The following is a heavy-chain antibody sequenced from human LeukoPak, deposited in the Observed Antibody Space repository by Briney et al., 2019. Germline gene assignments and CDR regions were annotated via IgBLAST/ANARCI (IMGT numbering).Heavy chain of an antibody. CDR1: GFTFSDYY. D-gene: IGHD1-14*01. Sequence: GGSLRLSCAASGFTFSDYYMSWIRQAPGKGLEWVSYISSSGSTIYYADSVKGRFTISRDNAKNSLYLQMNSLRAEDTAVYYCARASHYEPDYYYYGMDVWGQGTTVTVSS. CDR2: ISSSGSTI. V-gene: IGHV3-11*01. CDR3: ARASHYEPDYYYYGMDV. J-gene: IGHJ6*02.